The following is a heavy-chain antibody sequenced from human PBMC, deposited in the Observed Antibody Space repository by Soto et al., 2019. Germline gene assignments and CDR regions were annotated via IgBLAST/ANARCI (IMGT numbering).Heavy chain of an antibody. J-gene: IGHJ3*02. Sequence: GWSLRLSGSASGLTFSSYEMNWVLQATGKGLDWVSYISSSGSTRYHEESVKGRFTISRDNAKNSMYLQINSMRAEDTAVYYCASEAERWLKLWDDFDIWGQGTMVTV. CDR2: ISSSGSTR. CDR1: GLTFSSYE. CDR3: ASEAERWLKLWDDFDI. V-gene: IGHV3-48*03. D-gene: IGHD3-16*01.